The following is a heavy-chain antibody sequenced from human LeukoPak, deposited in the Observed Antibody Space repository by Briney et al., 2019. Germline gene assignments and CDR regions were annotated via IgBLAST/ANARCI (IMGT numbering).Heavy chain of an antibody. V-gene: IGHV3-33*06. D-gene: IGHD2-2*01. CDR1: GFTFSSYG. CDR3: AKAPYCSSTSCLPFQH. J-gene: IGHJ1*01. Sequence: GGSLRLSSAASGFTFSSYGMHWVRQAPGKGLEWVAVIWYDGSNKYYADSVKGRFTISRDNSKNTLYLQMNSLRAEDTAVYYCAKAPYCSSTSCLPFQHWGQGTLVTVSS. CDR2: IWYDGSNK.